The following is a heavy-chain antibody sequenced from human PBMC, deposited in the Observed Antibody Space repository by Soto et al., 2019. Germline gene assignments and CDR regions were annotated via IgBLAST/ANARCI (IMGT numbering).Heavy chain of an antibody. J-gene: IGHJ5*02. CDR3: ARGGGTILAPLP. Sequence: QVQLMQSGTEVKKPGASVKVSCKASGYTFTGYFMHWVRQAPGQRPEWMGYINPNSGATKYAQKFQGRVTMTRDTSIGTAYMELTMLRSDDTAVYYCARGGGTILAPLPWGQGTLVTVSS. CDR2: INPNSGAT. V-gene: IGHV1-2*02. D-gene: IGHD3-3*01. CDR1: GYTFTGYF.